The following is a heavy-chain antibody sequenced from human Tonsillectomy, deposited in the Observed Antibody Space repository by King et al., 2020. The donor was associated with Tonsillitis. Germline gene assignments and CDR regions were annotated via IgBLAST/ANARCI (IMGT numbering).Heavy chain of an antibody. Sequence: VTLKESGPALVKPTQTLTLTCTFSGFSLSTSAMCVSWIRQPPGKALEWLARIDWDDDKYYTTSLKTRLTISKGTSKNQVVLTMTNMDPVDTATYYCARNTNYIFDYWGQGTLVTVSS. V-gene: IGHV2-70*11. D-gene: IGHD4-11*01. CDR2: IDWDDDK. CDR1: GFSLSTSAMC. CDR3: ARNTNYIFDY. J-gene: IGHJ4*02.